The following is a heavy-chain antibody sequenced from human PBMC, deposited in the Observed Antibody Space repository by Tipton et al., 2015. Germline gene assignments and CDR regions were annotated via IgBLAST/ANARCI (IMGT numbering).Heavy chain of an antibody. CDR2: ISASGGTT. V-gene: IGHV3-23*01. D-gene: IGHD1-26*01. CDR1: GFTFSSYA. J-gene: IGHJ4*02. Sequence: SLRLSCAASGFTFSSYAMRWVRQSPGKGLEWVSAISASGGTTYYADSVKGRFTISRDNSKNTLHLQMNSLRAEDTAVYYCAKRLGTSIVGATYFDYWGQGTLVTVSS. CDR3: AKRLGTSIVGATYFDY.